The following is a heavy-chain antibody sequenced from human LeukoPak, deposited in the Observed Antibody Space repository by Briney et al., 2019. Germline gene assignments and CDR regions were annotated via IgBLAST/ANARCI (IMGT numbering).Heavy chain of an antibody. CDR3: ARDVSKAGYSSGWYYDY. CDR1: GGTFSSYA. Sequence: RASVKVSCKASGGTFSSYAISWVRQAPGQGLEWMGGIIPIFGTANYAQKFQGRVTITADKSTSTAYMELSSLRSEDTAVYYCARDVSKAGYSSGWYYDYWGQGTLVTVSS. D-gene: IGHD6-19*01. CDR2: IIPIFGTA. J-gene: IGHJ4*02. V-gene: IGHV1-69*06.